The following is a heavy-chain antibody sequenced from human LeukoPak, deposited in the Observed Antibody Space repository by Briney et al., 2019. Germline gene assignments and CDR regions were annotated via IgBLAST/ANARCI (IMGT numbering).Heavy chain of an antibody. J-gene: IGHJ6*03. CDR3: ARESVVVVVAASPQNYYYYMDV. D-gene: IGHD2-15*01. V-gene: IGHV3-53*01. CDR1: GLTVSSNC. CDR2: IYSGGNT. Sequence: PGGSLRLSCTASGLTVSSNCMSWVRQAPGKGLEWVSFIYSGGNTYYADSVKGRFTISRDNSKNTFHLQMNSLRAEDTAVYYCARESVVVVVAASPQNYYYYMDVWGKGTTVTVSS.